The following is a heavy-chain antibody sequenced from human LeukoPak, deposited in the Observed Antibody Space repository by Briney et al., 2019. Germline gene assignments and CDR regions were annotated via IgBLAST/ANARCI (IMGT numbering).Heavy chain of an antibody. CDR3: ARGGRGVDY. J-gene: IGHJ4*02. V-gene: IGHV4-59*01. D-gene: IGHD2-15*01. CDR2: SDYSGGT. Sequence: TPSETLSLTCTVSGGSISGYYWSWIRQSPGKGLEWIGYSDYSGGTNYNPSLKSRVTISIDTSKNQFSLKLSSVTAADTAVYYCARGGRGVDYWGQGTLVTVSS. CDR1: GGSISGYY.